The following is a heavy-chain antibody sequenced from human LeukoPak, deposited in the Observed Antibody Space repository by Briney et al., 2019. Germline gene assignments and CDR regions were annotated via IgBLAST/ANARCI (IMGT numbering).Heavy chain of an antibody. CDR1: GRSLSGYY. CDR2: INHSGST. V-gene: IGHV4-34*01. D-gene: IGHD1-1*01. J-gene: IGHJ4*02. CDR3: ASLGTTGTTFDY. Sequence: SETLSLTCAVYGRSLSGYYWSWIRQPPGKGLEWIGEINHSGSTNYNPSLKSRVTISVDTSKNQFSLKLSSVTAADTAVYYCASLGTTGTTFDYWGQGTLVTVSS.